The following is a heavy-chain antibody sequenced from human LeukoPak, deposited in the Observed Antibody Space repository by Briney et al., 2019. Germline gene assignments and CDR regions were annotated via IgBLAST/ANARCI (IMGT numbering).Heavy chain of an antibody. CDR1: GFTFSSYD. CDR3: ARDRIYSSGWYGYFDY. Sequence: PGGSLRLSCTASGFTFSSYDMNWVRQAPGKRLEWVSYISSSGSTIYYADSVKGRFTISRDNAKNSLYLQMNSLRAEDTAVYYCARDRIYSSGWYGYFDYWGQGTLVTVSS. J-gene: IGHJ4*02. CDR2: ISSSGSTI. D-gene: IGHD6-19*01. V-gene: IGHV3-48*03.